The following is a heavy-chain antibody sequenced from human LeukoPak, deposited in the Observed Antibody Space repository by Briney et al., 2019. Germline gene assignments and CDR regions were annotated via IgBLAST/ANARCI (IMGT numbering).Heavy chain of an antibody. J-gene: IGHJ1*01. D-gene: IGHD3-3*01. CDR2: IYFTGKT. Sequence: SETLSLTCAVSGGSISSGGYSWSWIRQPPGKGLEWIGYIYFTGKTYYNPSLKSRVTLSMDTSKNQFSLRLSSVTAADTAVYYFAREKAGTYYDVWGQGTLVFVSS. CDR3: AREKAGTYYDV. CDR1: GGSISSGGYS. V-gene: IGHV4-30-4*01.